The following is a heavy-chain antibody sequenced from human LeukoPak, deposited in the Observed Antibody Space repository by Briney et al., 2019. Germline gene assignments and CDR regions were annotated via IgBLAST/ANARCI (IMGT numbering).Heavy chain of an antibody. Sequence: GGSLRLSCAASGFTFSSYAMHWVRQAPGKGLEWMAIISYDGSNKFYADSVKGRFTISRDNSKNTLYLQMNSLRAEDTAVYYCAREPPLVDTGSAHFDYWGQGTLVTVSS. V-gene: IGHV3-30-3*01. CDR3: AREPPLVDTGSAHFDY. CDR2: ISYDGSNK. J-gene: IGHJ4*02. D-gene: IGHD5-18*01. CDR1: GFTFSSYA.